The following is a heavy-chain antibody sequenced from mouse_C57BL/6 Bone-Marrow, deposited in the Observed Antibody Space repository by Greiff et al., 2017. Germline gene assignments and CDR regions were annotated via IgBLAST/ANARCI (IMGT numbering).Heavy chain of an antibody. CDR1: GFNIKDDY. Sequence: EVQRVESGAELVRPGASVKLSCTASGFNIKDDYMHWVKQRPEQGLEWIGWIDPENGDTEYASKFQGKATITAETTYNTAYLQLSSQTSEDTAVYYCTTLYYEGYWGQGTTLTVSS. D-gene: IGHD2-4*01. CDR3: TTLYYEGY. J-gene: IGHJ2*01. V-gene: IGHV14-4*01. CDR2: IDPENGDT.